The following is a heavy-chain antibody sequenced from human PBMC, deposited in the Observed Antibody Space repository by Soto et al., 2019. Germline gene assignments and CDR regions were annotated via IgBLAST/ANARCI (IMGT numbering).Heavy chain of an antibody. D-gene: IGHD3-10*01. CDR1: GYTFTSYG. Sequence: ASVKVSCKASGYTFTSYGISWVRQAPGQGLEWMGWISAYNGNTNYAQKLQGRVTMTTDTSTSTAYMELRSLRSDDTAVYYCAAVYGSGSLRGYCDYWGQGTLVTVSS. V-gene: IGHV1-18*01. CDR2: ISAYNGNT. CDR3: AAVYGSGSLRGYCDY. J-gene: IGHJ4*02.